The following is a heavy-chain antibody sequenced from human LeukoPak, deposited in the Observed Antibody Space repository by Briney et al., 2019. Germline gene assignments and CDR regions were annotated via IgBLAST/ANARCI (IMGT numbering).Heavy chain of an antibody. D-gene: IGHD3-10*01. CDR3: ATDSYVSGSYYRLFY. CDR1: GFTFSSYE. V-gene: IGHV3-48*03. Sequence: GGSLRLSCAASGFTFSSYEMDWVRQAPGKGLEWVSHISSSGSTIYYADSVKGRFTISRDNAKNTLYLQMNNLRAEDTAIYYCATDSYVSGSYYRLFYWGQGTLVTVSS. J-gene: IGHJ4*02. CDR2: ISSSGSTI.